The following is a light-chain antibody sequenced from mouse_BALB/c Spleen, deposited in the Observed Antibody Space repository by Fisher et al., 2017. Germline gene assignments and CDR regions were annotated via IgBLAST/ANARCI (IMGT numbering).Light chain of an antibody. CDR2: RTS. Sequence: IVLTQSTAIMSASPGEKVTMTCSASSSVSYMHWYQQKSGTSPKPWIYRTSNLASGVPARFSGSGSGTDFTLNIHPVEEEDAATYYCQQSNEDPWTFGGGTKLEIK. J-gene: IGKJ1*01. CDR1: SSVSY. V-gene: IGKV4-57*01. CDR3: QQSNEDPWT.